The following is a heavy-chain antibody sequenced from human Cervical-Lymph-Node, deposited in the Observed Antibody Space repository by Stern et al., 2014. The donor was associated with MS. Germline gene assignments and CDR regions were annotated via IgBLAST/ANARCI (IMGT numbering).Heavy chain of an antibody. CDR1: GFTFSNYA. D-gene: IGHD4-17*01. CDR3: AKGGHDYGDYGAFDI. J-gene: IGHJ3*02. CDR2: ISDNGGST. Sequence: EVQLVESGGDLVPPGGSLKLSCAASGFTFSNYAMTWVRQAPGKGLEWVSSISDNGGSTYYADSVKGRFTISRDNSKNTLSLQMKSLRAEDSAVYYCAKGGHDYGDYGAFDIWGQGTAVTVSS. V-gene: IGHV3-23*04.